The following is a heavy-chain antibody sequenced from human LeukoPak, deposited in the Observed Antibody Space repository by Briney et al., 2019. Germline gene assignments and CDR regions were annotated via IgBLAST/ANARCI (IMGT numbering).Heavy chain of an antibody. CDR2: IYTSGNT. CDR1: GGSISSYF. V-gene: IGHV4-4*07. J-gene: IGHJ4*02. CDR3: AREAGSERYFDS. Sequence: SETLSLTCTVSGGSISSYFWSWIRQPAGKGLEWIGRIYTSGNTNYNPTLQSRVTMSIDTSKNQFSLNVTSVTAADTAVYYCAREAGSERYFDSWGQGTPVTVSS.